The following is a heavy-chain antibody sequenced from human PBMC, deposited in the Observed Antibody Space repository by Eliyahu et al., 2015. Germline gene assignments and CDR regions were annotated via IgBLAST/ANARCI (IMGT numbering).Heavy chain of an antibody. CDR2: XNHSGST. Sequence: QVQLQQWGAGLLKPSETLSLTCAVYGGSFXGXXWSWIRQXPGKGLEWIGEXNHSGSTNYNPSLKSRVTISVDTSKNQFSLKLSSVTAADTAVYYCAGLRYPGEYYFDYWGQGTLVTVSS. V-gene: IGHV4-34*01. D-gene: IGHD3-16*01. CDR1: GGSFXGXX. CDR3: AGLRYPGEYYFDY. J-gene: IGHJ4*02.